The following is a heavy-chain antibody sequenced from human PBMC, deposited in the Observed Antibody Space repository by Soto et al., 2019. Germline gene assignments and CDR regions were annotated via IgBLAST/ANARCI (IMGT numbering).Heavy chain of an antibody. D-gene: IGHD6-19*01. V-gene: IGHV2-5*02. CDR1: GFSLTTNGVG. Sequence: QITLKESGPSLVKPTQTLTLTCTFSGFSLTTNGVGVGWIRQSPGEDLEWLALIYWDDDNRYSTSLKSRRAVTQDTRKIKVVLTVTNINAVDTATYYCAYCGYYSSSGFPDYWGQGNLVTVSS. CDR2: IYWDDDN. J-gene: IGHJ4*02. CDR3: AYCGYYSSSGFPDY.